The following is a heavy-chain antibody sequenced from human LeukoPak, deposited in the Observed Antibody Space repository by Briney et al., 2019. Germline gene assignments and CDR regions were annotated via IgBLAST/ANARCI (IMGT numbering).Heavy chain of an antibody. CDR1: GGSINSSNW. D-gene: IGHD6-19*01. J-gene: IGHJ4*02. CDR3: ARDSSGCDY. Sequence: SETLSLTCAVSGGSINSSNWWTWVRQTPGKGLEWIWGIYHSGSTSYNPSLKSRVSISVDTSKNQFSLKLTSVTAADTAVYYCARDSSGCDYWGQGTLVTVSS. CDR2: IYHSGST. V-gene: IGHV4-4*02.